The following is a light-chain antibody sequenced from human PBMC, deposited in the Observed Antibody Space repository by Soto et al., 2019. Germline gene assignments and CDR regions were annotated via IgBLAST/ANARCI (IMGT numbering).Light chain of an antibody. CDR1: QSVSSY. Sequence: IVLTQSPATLSLSPGERATLSCRASQSVSSYLAWYQQKPGQAPRLLIYDASNRATGIPARFSGSGSGTDFTLTISSLESEDFVVYYCQQRINWPITFGQGTRLEIK. J-gene: IGKJ5*01. CDR3: QQRINWPIT. V-gene: IGKV3-11*01. CDR2: DAS.